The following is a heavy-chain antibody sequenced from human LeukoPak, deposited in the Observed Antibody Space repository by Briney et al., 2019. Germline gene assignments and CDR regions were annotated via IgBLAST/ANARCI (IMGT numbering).Heavy chain of an antibody. CDR1: GGTFSNYA. CDR3: ARVAAEVVGLPGAIGFGWLRRDYYYMDV. CDR2: INPSGGST. D-gene: IGHD2-2*02. V-gene: IGHV1-46*01. J-gene: IGHJ6*03. Sequence: ASVKVSCKASGGTFSNYAFSWVRQAPGEGLEWMGIINPSGGSTTYAQKFQGRVTMTRDMSTSTVYMDLSSLRSEDTAVYYCARVAAEVVGLPGAIGFGWLRRDYYYMDVWGKGTTVTVSS.